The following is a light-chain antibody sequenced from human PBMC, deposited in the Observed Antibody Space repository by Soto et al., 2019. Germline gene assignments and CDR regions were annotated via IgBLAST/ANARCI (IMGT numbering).Light chain of an antibody. CDR3: SSHTSSSTPYV. J-gene: IGLJ1*01. Sequence: QSALTQPASVSGSPGQSITISCTGTSSDVGGYNYVSWYQQHPGKAPKLMIYEVSNRPSGVSNRFSGSKSGNTASLTISGLQAEDEADYYCSSHTSSSTPYVFGTGTKV. V-gene: IGLV2-14*01. CDR2: EVS. CDR1: SSDVGGYNY.